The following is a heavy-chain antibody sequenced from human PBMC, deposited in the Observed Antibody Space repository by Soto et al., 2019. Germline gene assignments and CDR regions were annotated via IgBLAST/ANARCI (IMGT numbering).Heavy chain of an antibody. J-gene: IGHJ4*02. CDR1: GFTFSNYD. CDR2: ISYDGANK. Sequence: QVQLVESGEGVVQPGRSLRLSCAASGFTFSNYDMHWVRQAPGKGLEWVAFISYDGANKYYPDSVKGRFNISRDNSKNTLYPQMNSLRPEDTAIYFCVKGVVGACSGLSCYKSLDYWGQGTLVTVSS. V-gene: IGHV3-30*18. D-gene: IGHD2-2*02. CDR3: VKGVVGACSGLSCYKSLDY.